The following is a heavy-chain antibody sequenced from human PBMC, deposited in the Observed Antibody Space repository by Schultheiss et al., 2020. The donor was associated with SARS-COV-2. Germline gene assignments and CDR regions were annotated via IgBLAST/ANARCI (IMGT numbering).Heavy chain of an antibody. D-gene: IGHD5-18*01. CDR2: ISSSGSTI. Sequence: GGSLRLSCAASGFTFSSYEMNWVRQAPGKGLEWVSYISSSGSTIYYADSVKGRFTISRDNSKNTLYLQMNSLRAEDTAVYYCAQSTHWGYSYGYSWGQGTLVTVSS. CDR3: AQSTHWGYSYGYS. J-gene: IGHJ5*02. CDR1: GFTFSSYE. V-gene: IGHV3-48*03.